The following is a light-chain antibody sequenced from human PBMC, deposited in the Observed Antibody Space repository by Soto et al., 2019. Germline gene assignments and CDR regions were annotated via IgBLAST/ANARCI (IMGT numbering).Light chain of an antibody. J-gene: IGLJ1*01. Sequence: QSVLTQPASVSGSPGQSIPISCTGTSSDVGGYNYVSWYQQHPGKAPKPMIYDVSNRPSGVSNRFSGSKSGNTASLTISGLQAEDEADYYCSSYASSSSGEVFGTGTKVTVL. CDR2: DVS. CDR3: SSYASSSSGEV. CDR1: SSDVGGYNY. V-gene: IGLV2-14*01.